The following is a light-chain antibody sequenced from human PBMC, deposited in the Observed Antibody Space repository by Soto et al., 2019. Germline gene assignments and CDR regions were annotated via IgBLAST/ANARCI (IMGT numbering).Light chain of an antibody. CDR1: QSVSSN. Sequence: EIVMTQSPATLSVSPGERATLSCRASQSVSSNLAWYQQKPGQAPRLLIYGASTRPTGIPASFSGSRSGTAFTLTISSVQSEDFAVYYCQQYNNWPLYTFGEGTKLEIK. CDR2: GAS. CDR3: QQYNNWPLYT. V-gene: IGKV3-15*01. J-gene: IGKJ2*01.